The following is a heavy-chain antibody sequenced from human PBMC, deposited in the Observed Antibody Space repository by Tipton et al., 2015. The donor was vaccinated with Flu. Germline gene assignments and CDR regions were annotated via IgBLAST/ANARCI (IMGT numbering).Heavy chain of an antibody. V-gene: IGHV3-15*01. CDR2: IKSKTDGGAI. D-gene: IGHD3-3*01. CDR1: GGSISTINYY. CDR3: TSAGPVGVEAATRFNRYFDL. J-gene: IGHJ2*01. Sequence: GSLRLSCTVSGGSISTINYYWGWIRQPPGKGLEWVGRIKSKTDGGAIDYAAPVKGRFTISRDDSKNTLSLQMNSLKTEDTAVYYCTSAGPVGVEAATRFNRYFDLWGRGSLVTVSS.